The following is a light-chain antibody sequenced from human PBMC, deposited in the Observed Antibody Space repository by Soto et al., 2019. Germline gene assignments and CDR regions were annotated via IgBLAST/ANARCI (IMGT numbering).Light chain of an antibody. Sequence: QSVLTQPASVSGSPGQSITISCTGTSSDGGGYNYVSWYQQHPGKAPKLMIYDVSNRPSGVSNRFSGSKSGNTASLTISGLQAEDEADYYCSSYTSSSTLGGYVFGTGTKVTVL. CDR1: SSDGGGYNY. CDR2: DVS. V-gene: IGLV2-14*01. CDR3: SSYTSSSTLGGYV. J-gene: IGLJ1*01.